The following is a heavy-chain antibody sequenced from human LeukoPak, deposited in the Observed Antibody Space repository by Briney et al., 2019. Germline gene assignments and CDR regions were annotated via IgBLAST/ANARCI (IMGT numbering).Heavy chain of an antibody. CDR1: GFTVSSNY. D-gene: IGHD6-19*01. J-gene: IGHJ6*02. CDR3: ARDLVDGSGWSYQNYYYYGMDV. V-gene: IGHV3-53*01. Sequence: GGSLRLSSAASGFTVSSNYMSWVRQAPGKGLEWVSVIYSGGSTYYADSVKGRFTISRDNSKNTLYLQMNSLRAEDTAVYYCARDLVDGSGWSYQNYYYYGMDVWGQGTTVTVSS. CDR2: IYSGGST.